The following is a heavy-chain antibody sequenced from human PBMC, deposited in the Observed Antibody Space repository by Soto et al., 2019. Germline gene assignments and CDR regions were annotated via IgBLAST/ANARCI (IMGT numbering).Heavy chain of an antibody. CDR3: AALPSTYYYDSSGYSYFDY. Sequence: ASVKVSCKASGFTFTSSAVQWVRQARGQRLEWIGWIVVGSGNTNYAQKFQERVTITRDMSTSTAYMELSSLRSEDTAVYYCAALPSTYYYDSSGYSYFDYWGQGTLVTVSS. V-gene: IGHV1-58*01. D-gene: IGHD3-22*01. J-gene: IGHJ4*02. CDR1: GFTFTSSA. CDR2: IVVGSGNT.